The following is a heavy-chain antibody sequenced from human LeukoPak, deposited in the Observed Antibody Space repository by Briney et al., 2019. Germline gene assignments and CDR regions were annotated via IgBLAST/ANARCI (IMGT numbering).Heavy chain of an antibody. Sequence: SGGSLRLSCGASGFTFSSYSMNWVRQAPGKGLEWVSSISSSSSYIYYADSVKGRFTISRDNAKNSLYLQMNSLRAEDTAVYYCARDKGNSYNWFDPWGQGTLVTVSS. J-gene: IGHJ5*02. CDR1: GFTFSSYS. CDR2: ISSSSSYI. V-gene: IGHV3-21*01. CDR3: ARDKGNSYNWFDP.